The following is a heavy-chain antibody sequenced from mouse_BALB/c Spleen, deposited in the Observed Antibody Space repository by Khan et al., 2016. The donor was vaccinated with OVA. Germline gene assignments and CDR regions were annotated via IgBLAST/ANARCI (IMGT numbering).Heavy chain of an antibody. J-gene: IGHJ2*01. CDR3: ARVGIIYYGNYAYYFDY. CDR1: GFTFRSYG. D-gene: IGHD2-1*01. Sequence: EVQLVESGGDLVQPGGSLKLSCAASGFTFRSYGMSWVRQTPDKRLELVATINTNVGSPYYPDSVKGRFTISRDNAKNTLYLQMSSLKSEDTAMYYCARVGIIYYGNYAYYFDYWGQGTTLTVSS. V-gene: IGHV5-6-3*01. CDR2: INTNVGSP.